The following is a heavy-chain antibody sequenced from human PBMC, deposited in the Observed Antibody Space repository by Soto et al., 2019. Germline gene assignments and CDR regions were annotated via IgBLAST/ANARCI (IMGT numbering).Heavy chain of an antibody. CDR2: INPNSGGT. CDR1: GYTFTGYY. V-gene: IGHV1-2*04. D-gene: IGHD3-3*01. CDR3: ARDKGFWSGYYGPDYYYYYMDV. Sequence: ASVKVSCKASGYTFTGYYMHWVRQAPGQGLEWMGWINPNSGGTNYAQKFQGWATMTRDTSISTAYMELSRLRSDDTAVYYCARDKGFWSGYYGPDYYYYYMDVWGKGTTVTVSS. J-gene: IGHJ6*03.